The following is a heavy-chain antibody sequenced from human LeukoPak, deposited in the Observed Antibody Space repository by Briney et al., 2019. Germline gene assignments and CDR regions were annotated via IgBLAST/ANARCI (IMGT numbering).Heavy chain of an antibody. CDR3: ARGMFGVVHDY. Sequence: GGSLRLSCAASGFTFYTYAMTWVRQAPGKGLDWVSAISGSGGSTYYADSVKGRFTISRDNSKNTLFLEINSLRVEDTAVYYCARGMFGVVHDYWGQGTLVTVSS. V-gene: IGHV3-23*01. CDR1: GFTFYTYA. J-gene: IGHJ4*02. D-gene: IGHD3-10*02. CDR2: ISGSGGST.